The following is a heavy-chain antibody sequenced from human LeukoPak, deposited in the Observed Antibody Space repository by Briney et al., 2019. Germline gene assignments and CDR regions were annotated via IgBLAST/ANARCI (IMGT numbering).Heavy chain of an antibody. CDR2: INPSGGST. CDR3: ARGIAAASPYYYYGMDV. J-gene: IGHJ6*02. D-gene: IGHD6-13*01. CDR1: GYTFTSYY. V-gene: IGHV1-46*01. Sequence: ASVKVSCKASGYTFTSYYMHWVRQAPGQGLEWMGIINPSGGSTSYAQKFQGRVTLTRDTSTSTVYMELSSLGSEDTAVYYCARGIAAASPYYYYGMDVWGQGTTVTVSS.